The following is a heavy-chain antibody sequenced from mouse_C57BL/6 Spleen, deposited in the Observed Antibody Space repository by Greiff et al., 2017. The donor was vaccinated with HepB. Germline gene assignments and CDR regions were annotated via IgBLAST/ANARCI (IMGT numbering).Heavy chain of an antibody. V-gene: IGHV1-53*01. CDR3: ARDYYYGSSPWFAY. CDR1: GYTFTSYW. Sequence: QVHVKQPGTELVKPGASVKLSCKASGYTFTSYWMHWVKQRPGQGLEWIGNINPSNGGTNYNEKFKSKATLTVDKSSSTAYMQLSSLTSEDSAVYYCARDYYYGSSPWFAYWGQGTLVTVSA. J-gene: IGHJ3*01. D-gene: IGHD1-1*01. CDR2: INPSNGGT.